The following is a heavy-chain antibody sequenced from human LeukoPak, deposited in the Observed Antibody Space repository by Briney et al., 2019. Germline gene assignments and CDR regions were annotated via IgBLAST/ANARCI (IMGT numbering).Heavy chain of an antibody. V-gene: IGHV3-23*01. J-gene: IGHJ3*01. CDR1: GFTFSSYA. CDR3: ARDPDGDYLGAFDF. Sequence: GGSLRLSCAASGFTFSSYAMIWVRQAPGKGLEWVSAIRGSGDITLYADSVKGRFTISRDNSKNTLYLQMNRLRGEDTAAYYCARDPDGDYLGAFDFRGQGTMASVSS. CDR2: IRGSGDIT. D-gene: IGHD4-17*01.